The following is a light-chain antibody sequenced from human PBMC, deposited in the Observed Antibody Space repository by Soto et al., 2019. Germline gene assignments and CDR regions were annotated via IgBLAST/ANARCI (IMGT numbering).Light chain of an antibody. CDR2: GNT. J-gene: IGLJ2*01. Sequence: QSVLTQPSSVSGAPGQRVTISCTGSSSNIGAGYDVHWYQKLPGTAPKLLVSGNTNRPSGVPDRFSGSKSGTSASLAITGLQDEDEADYYCQSYDNTLGVVFGGGTKLTVL. V-gene: IGLV1-40*01. CDR3: QSYDNTLGVV. CDR1: SSNIGAGYD.